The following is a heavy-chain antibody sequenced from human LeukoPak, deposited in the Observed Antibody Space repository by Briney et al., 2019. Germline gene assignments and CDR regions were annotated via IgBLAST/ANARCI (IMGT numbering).Heavy chain of an antibody. J-gene: IGHJ6*02. CDR1: GYTFTRYD. Sequence: ASGKVSCKAPGYTFTRYDINWVRQATGQGLEWMGWMNPNSGNTGYAQKFQGRVTMTRNTSIRTAYMELSSLRSEDTAVYYCARVYCGMDVWGQGTTVTVSS. CDR3: ARVYCGMDV. CDR2: MNPNSGNT. V-gene: IGHV1-8*01. D-gene: IGHD2-15*01.